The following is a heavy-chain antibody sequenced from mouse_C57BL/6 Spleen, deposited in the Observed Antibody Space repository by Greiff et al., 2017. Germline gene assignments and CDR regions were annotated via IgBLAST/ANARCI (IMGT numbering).Heavy chain of an antibody. D-gene: IGHD1-3*01. J-gene: IGHJ2*01. CDR3: ARQRVGDYFDY. CDR2: ISSGGSYT. V-gene: IGHV5-6*01. CDR1: GFTFSSYG. Sequence: EVKLVESGGDLVKPGGSLKLSCAASGFTFSSYGMSWVRQTPDKRLEWVATISSGGSYTYYPASVKGRFTISRDNAKNTLYLQMSSLKSEDTAMYYCARQRVGDYFDYWGQGTTLTVSS.